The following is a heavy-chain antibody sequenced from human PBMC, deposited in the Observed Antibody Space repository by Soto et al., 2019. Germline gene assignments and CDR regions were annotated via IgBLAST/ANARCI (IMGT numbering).Heavy chain of an antibody. Sequence: KSSGDTFSSYAISWVRQAPGQGLEWMGGIIPIFGTANYAQKFQGRVTITADKSTSTAYMELSSLRSEDTAVYYCANSLLYRCGFIGYYLYYWG. CDR1: GDTFSSYA. J-gene: IGHJ4*01. D-gene: IGHD6-19*01. V-gene: IGHV1-69*06. CDR3: ANSLLYRCGFIGYYLYY. CDR2: IIPIFGTA.